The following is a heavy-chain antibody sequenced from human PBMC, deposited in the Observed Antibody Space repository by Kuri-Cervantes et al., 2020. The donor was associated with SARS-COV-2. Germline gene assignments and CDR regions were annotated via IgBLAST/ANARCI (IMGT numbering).Heavy chain of an antibody. Sequence: GESLKISCAASGFTFSSYWMSWVRQAPGKGLEWVSSISSSSGYIFYADSVKGRFTISRDNAKNSLYLQMNSLRAEDTAVYYCAGFVTGYSSGWYEGGYFDYWGQGTLVTVSS. J-gene: IGHJ4*02. CDR2: ISSSSGYI. CDR3: AGFVTGYSSGWYEGGYFDY. CDR1: GFTFSSYW. D-gene: IGHD6-19*01. V-gene: IGHV3-21*01.